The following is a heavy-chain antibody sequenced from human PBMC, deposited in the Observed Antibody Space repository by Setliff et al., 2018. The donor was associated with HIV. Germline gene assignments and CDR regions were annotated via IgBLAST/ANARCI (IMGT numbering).Heavy chain of an antibody. J-gene: IGHJ3*02. V-gene: IGHV3-7*01. Sequence: GGSLRLSCAASGFIFSSYWMSWVRQAPGKGLEWVANIKQDGSEKYYVDSLKGRFTISRDNAENSLYLQMNSLRPEDTAVYYCAREPTYYYESSGPYDAFDIWGQGTMVTV. CDR1: GFIFSSYW. CDR3: AREPTYYYESSGPYDAFDI. D-gene: IGHD3-22*01. CDR2: IKQDGSEK.